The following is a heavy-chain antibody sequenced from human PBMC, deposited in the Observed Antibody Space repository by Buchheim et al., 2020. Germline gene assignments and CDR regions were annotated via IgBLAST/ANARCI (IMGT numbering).Heavy chain of an antibody. CDR3: ARFSSAFRNSVNYYYYGMDV. V-gene: IGHV4-34*01. J-gene: IGHJ6*02. CDR2: INHSGST. Sequence: QVQLQQWGAGLLKPSETLSLTCAVYGGSFSGYYWSWIRQPPGKGLEWIGEINHSGSTNYNPSLKSRVTISVDTSKNQFSLKLSSVTAADTAVYYCARFSSAFRNSVNYYYYGMDVWGQGTT. CDR1: GGSFSGYY. D-gene: IGHD4-23*01.